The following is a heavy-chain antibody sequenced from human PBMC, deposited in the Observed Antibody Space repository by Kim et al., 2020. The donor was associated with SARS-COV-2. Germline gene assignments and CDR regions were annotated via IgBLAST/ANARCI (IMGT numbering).Heavy chain of an antibody. CDR3: AKGDYYGSGSYYYGMDV. D-gene: IGHD3-10*01. V-gene: IGHV3-33*06. J-gene: IGHJ6*02. Sequence: VKCRFTISRDNSKNPLYLQMNSLRAEDTAVYYCAKGDYYGSGSYYYGMDVWGQGTSVTVSS.